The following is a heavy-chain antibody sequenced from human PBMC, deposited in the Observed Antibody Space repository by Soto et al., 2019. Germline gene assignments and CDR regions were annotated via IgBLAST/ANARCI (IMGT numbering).Heavy chain of an antibody. D-gene: IGHD4-17*01. CDR1: GFTFSSYA. Sequence: PGGSLRLSCAASGFTFSSYAMSWVRQAPGKGLEWVSAISGSGGSTYYADSVRGRFTISRDNSKNTLYLQMNSLRAEDTAVYYCAKVPQKQTTGGYWGQGTLVTVSS. J-gene: IGHJ4*02. CDR2: ISGSGGST. CDR3: AKVPQKQTTGGY. V-gene: IGHV3-23*01.